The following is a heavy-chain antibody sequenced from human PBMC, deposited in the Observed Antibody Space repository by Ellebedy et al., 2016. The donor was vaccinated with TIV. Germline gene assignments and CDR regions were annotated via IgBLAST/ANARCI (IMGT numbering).Heavy chain of an antibody. CDR2: IYYDGTT. Sequence: GSLRLXXNVSAGSIKPTTWWSWIRQFPGKGLEWIAEIYYDGTTNYNPSLKNRVTISVDTSKNQFSLRLSSVTAADTAVYYCARTPYDHGEYWLDPWGQGTLVTVSS. D-gene: IGHD4/OR15-4a*01. V-gene: IGHV4-4*02. CDR1: AGSIKPTTW. CDR3: ARTPYDHGEYWLDP. J-gene: IGHJ5*02.